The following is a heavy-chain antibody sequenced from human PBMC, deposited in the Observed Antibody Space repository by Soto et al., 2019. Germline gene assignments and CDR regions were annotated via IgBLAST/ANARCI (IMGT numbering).Heavy chain of an antibody. Sequence: PSETLSLTCIASGGSISSNRYYWGWIRQPPGKGLEWIGSIYYSGSTYYNPSLKSRVVMSVDTSKNQFSMEVSSVTAADTAVYYCARQPKGSSATGLGNWFDPWGQGTLVTVSS. CDR2: IYYSGST. D-gene: IGHD6-25*01. J-gene: IGHJ5*02. CDR3: ARQPKGSSATGLGNWFDP. V-gene: IGHV4-39*01. CDR1: GGSISSNRYY.